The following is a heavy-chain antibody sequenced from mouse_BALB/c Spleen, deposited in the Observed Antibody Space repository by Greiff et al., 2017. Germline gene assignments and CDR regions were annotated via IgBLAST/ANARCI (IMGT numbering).Heavy chain of an antibody. D-gene: IGHD2-1*01. Sequence: EVQLVESGGGLVKPGGSLKLSCAASGFAFSSYDMSWVRQTPEKRLEWVAYISSGGGSTYYPDTVKGRFTISRDNAKNTLYLQMSSLKSEDTAMYYCARRGGNYGSWYFDVWGAGTTVTVSS. CDR3: ARRGGNYGSWYFDV. CDR1: GFAFSSYD. J-gene: IGHJ1*01. CDR2: ISSGGGST. V-gene: IGHV5-12-1*01.